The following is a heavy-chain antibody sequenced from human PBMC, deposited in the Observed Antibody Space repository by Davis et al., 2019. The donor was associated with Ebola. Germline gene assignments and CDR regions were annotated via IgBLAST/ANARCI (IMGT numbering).Heavy chain of an antibody. CDR1: GYTLTELS. J-gene: IGHJ6*03. Sequence: ASVKVSCKVSGYTLTELSMHWVRQAPGQGLEWMGWINPNTGGTNYAQKFQGRVTMTRDTSISTAYMELSRLRSEDTAVYYCARSYCGGACSGNYYYYYMDVWGKGNTVTVSS. D-gene: IGHD2-21*02. CDR2: INPNTGGT. V-gene: IGHV1-2*02. CDR3: ARSYCGGACSGNYYYYYMDV.